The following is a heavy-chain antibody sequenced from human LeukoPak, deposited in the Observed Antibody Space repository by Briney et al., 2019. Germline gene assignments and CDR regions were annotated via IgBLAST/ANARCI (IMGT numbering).Heavy chain of an antibody. CDR1: GGTFSSYA. D-gene: IGHD1-26*01. CDR2: IIPNVGTA. CDR3: ARVNIVGATDP. Sequence: SVKVSCKASGGTFSSYAISWVRQAPGQGLEWMGGIIPNVGTANYAQRFQGRLTITTDESTSTAYMELSSLRSEDTAVYYCARVNIVGATDPWGQGTLVTVSS. V-gene: IGHV1-69*05. J-gene: IGHJ5*02.